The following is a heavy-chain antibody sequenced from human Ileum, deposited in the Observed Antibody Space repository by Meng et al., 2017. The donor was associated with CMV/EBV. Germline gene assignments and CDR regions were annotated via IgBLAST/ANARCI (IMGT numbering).Heavy chain of an antibody. CDR2: INHSGST. CDR3: ARSKDQRGGSKFGLDV. Sequence: GSLRLSCAVYGGSFSGYYWSWIRQPPGKGLEWIGEINHSGSTNYNPSLKSRVTISVDTSKNQFSLKLSSVTAADTAVYYCARSKDQRGGSKFGLDVWGQGTTVTVSS. J-gene: IGHJ6*02. CDR1: GGSFSGYY. V-gene: IGHV4-34*01. D-gene: IGHD3-10*01.